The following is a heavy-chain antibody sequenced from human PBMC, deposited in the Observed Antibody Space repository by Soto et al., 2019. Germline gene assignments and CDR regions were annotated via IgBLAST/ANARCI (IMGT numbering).Heavy chain of an antibody. CDR1: GFTFSSYW. CDR3: ARDAYISGYYQFDY. V-gene: IGHV3-74*01. D-gene: IGHD6-19*01. CDR2: IHLDGSTT. Sequence: EVQLVESGGGLVQPGGSLRLSCAASGFTFSSYWMHWVRQVPGKGLVWVSRIHLDGSTTHYADSVKGRFTISRDNVKNTLSLQMNSLRDEDTAVYYCARDAYISGYYQFDYWGQGTLVTVSS. J-gene: IGHJ4*02.